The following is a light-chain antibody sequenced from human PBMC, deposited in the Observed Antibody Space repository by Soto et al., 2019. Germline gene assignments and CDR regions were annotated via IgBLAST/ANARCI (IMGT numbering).Light chain of an antibody. J-gene: IGLJ1*01. CDR3: PSSTSTSSYF. CDR2: DVF. V-gene: IGLV2-14*03. CDR1: SSDVGGYNY. Sequence: QYVLTHDASVPGSPRQSITISCTGTSSDVGGYNYVSWYQQHPGKAPKLMIYDVFTRPSGVSNRFSGSKSGNTASLTISALQAADEAGYYWPSSTSTSSYFFGSRSMVIGL.